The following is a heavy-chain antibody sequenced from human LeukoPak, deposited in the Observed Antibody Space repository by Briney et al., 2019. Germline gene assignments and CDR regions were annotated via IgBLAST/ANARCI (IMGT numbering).Heavy chain of an antibody. V-gene: IGHV1-8*03. Sequence: ASVKVSCKAFGYTFTSNYMHWVRQATGQGLEWMGWMNPNSGNTGYAQKFQGRVTITRNTSISTAYMELSSLRSEDTAVYYCARAPWGTYYDSSGYPEYWGQGTLVTVSS. D-gene: IGHD3-22*01. CDR1: GYTFTSNY. J-gene: IGHJ4*02. CDR3: ARAPWGTYYDSSGYPEY. CDR2: MNPNSGNT.